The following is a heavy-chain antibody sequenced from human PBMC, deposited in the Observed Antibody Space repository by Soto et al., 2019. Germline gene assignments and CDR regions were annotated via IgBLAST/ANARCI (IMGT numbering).Heavy chain of an antibody. CDR2: ISGHGDAT. J-gene: IGHJ4*02. Sequence: EVQLLESGGGLVQPGGSLRLSCAASGFPFTGYAMSWVRQAPGKGLEWVSAISGHGDATFYADSVKGRFTISRDNSKNKLYLHLNRMRAEVTALYYFANSRVSMVLELIIIPNYWAQVTMVTVSS. D-gene: IGHD3-10*01. V-gene: IGHV3-23*01. CDR1: GFPFTGYA. CDR3: ANSRVSMVLELIIIPNY.